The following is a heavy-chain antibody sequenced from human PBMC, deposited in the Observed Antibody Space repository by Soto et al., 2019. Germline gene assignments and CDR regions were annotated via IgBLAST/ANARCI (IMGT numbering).Heavy chain of an antibody. CDR3: ASTAPREGCSGGSCYGVWPLDY. Sequence: GSLRLSCAVSGSTFSSDSLNWVRQAPGKGLELVSSISSSSSYIYYADSVKGRFTISRDNAKNSLYLQMNSLRAEDTAVYYCASTAPREGCSGGSCYGVWPLDYWGQGTLVTVSS. CDR1: GSTFSSDS. D-gene: IGHD2-15*01. CDR2: ISSSSSYI. V-gene: IGHV3-21*01. J-gene: IGHJ4*02.